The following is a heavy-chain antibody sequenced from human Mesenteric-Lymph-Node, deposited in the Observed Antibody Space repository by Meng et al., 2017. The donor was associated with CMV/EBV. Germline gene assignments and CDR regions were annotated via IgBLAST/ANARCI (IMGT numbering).Heavy chain of an antibody. CDR3: ASSYYGDYALYFDY. D-gene: IGHD4-17*01. J-gene: IGHJ4*02. CDR2: IKQDGSEK. V-gene: IGHV3-7*01. CDR1: EFTFSSYD. Sequence: GESLKISCIASEFTFSSYDMNWVRQAPGKGLEWVANIKQDGSEKYYVDSVKGRFTISRDNAKNSLYLQMNSLRAEDTAVYYCASSYYGDYALYFDYWGQGTLVTVSS.